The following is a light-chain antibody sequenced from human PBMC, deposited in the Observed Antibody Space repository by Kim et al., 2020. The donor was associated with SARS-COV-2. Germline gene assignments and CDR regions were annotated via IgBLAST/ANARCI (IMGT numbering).Light chain of an antibody. Sequence: PPVDRATLTCMASQGVSSTDVAWDQHKPGASPRLLIYRASSSATGIPDRFSGSGSLRDFSLTSSRMQPADFPVYYCQSYDRSQCTFGQGTKMDIK. CDR3: QSYDRSQCT. V-gene: IGKV3-20*01. J-gene: IGKJ2*02. CDR1: QGVSSTD. CDR2: RAS.